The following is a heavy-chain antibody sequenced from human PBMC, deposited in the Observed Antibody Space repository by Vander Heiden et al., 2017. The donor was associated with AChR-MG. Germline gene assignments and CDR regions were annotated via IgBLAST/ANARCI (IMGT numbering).Heavy chain of an antibody. D-gene: IGHD4-17*01. V-gene: IGHV4-34*01. Sequence: QVQLQQWGAGLLKPSETLSLTCAVYGGSFSGYYWSWIRQPPGKGLEWIGEINHSGSTNYNPSLKSRVTISVDTSKNQFSLKLSSVTAADTAVYYCARGPPSRLKMTTVVIGAGRARWYFDLWGRGTLVTVSS. J-gene: IGHJ2*01. CDR3: ARGPPSRLKMTTVVIGAGRARWYFDL. CDR1: GGSFSGYY. CDR2: INHSGST.